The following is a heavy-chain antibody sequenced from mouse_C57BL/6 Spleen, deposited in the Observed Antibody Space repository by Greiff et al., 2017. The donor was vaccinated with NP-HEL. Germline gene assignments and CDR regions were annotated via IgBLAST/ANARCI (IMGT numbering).Heavy chain of an antibody. CDR2: IRNKANNHAT. Sequence: EVKLQESGGGLVQPGGSMKLSCAASGFTFSDAWMDWVRQSPEKGLEWVAEIRNKANNHATYYAESVKGRFTISRDDSKSSVYLQMNSLRAEDTGIYYCTSIYYDYDDYFDYWGQGTTLTVSS. CDR3: TSIYYDYDDYFDY. V-gene: IGHV6-6*01. D-gene: IGHD2-4*01. CDR1: GFTFSDAW. J-gene: IGHJ2*01.